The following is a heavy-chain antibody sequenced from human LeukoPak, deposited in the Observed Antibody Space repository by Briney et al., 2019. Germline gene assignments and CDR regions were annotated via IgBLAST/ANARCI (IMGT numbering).Heavy chain of an antibody. CDR2: ITGSDDIT. J-gene: IGHJ4*02. CDR1: GFIFSNYA. Sequence: GGSLRLSCAASGFIFSNYAISWVRQAPGKGLEWGSAITGSDDITYYADSVEGRFTISRDNSKNTLYLQVNSLRAEDTAIYYCAKWGDYDILTGYYDSDYWGQGTLVTVSS. CDR3: AKWGDYDILTGYYDSDY. D-gene: IGHD3-9*01. V-gene: IGHV3-23*01.